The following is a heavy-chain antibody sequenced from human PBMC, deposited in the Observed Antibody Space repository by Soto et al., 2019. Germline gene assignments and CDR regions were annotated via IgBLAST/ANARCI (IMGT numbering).Heavy chain of an antibody. CDR2: IYYSGST. Sequence: SETLSLTCTVSGGSISSGGYYWSWIRQHPGKGLEWIGYIYYSGSTYYNPSLKSRVTISVDTSKNQFSLKLSSVTAADTAVYYCARLSGSYYYFDYWGQGTLVTVS. V-gene: IGHV4-31*03. CDR1: GGSISSGGYY. D-gene: IGHD1-26*01. CDR3: ARLSGSYYYFDY. J-gene: IGHJ4*02.